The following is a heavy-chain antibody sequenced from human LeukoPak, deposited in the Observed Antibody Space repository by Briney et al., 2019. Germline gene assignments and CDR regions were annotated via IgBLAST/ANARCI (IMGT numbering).Heavy chain of an antibody. CDR3: AKDGETSGWAPGGDY. CDR1: GGSVSSGGFC. Sequence: PSETLSLTCTVPGGSVSSGGFCWSWIRQYPGKGLEWIGYIYDSGSTYYNPSLSSRVTISTDTSNNQFSLKLTSVTAADTAVYYCAKDGETSGWAPGGDYWGQGTLVTVSS. CDR2: IYDSGST. J-gene: IGHJ4*02. D-gene: IGHD6-19*01. V-gene: IGHV4-31*03.